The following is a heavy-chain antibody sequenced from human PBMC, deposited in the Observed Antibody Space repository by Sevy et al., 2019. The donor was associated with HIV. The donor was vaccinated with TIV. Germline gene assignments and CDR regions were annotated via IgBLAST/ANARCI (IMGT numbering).Heavy chain of an antibody. J-gene: IGHJ3*02. CDR3: ARGWYYGSGSYRPFDI. V-gene: IGHV3-74*01. CDR2: INSDGSST. D-gene: IGHD3-10*01. Sequence: GGSLRLSCAASGFTFSSYWMHWVRQAPGKGLVWVSRINSDGSSTSYADSVKGRFTISRDNAKNTLYLQMNSLRAEDTAVYYCARGWYYGSGSYRPFDIWGQGTMVTVSS. CDR1: GFTFSSYW.